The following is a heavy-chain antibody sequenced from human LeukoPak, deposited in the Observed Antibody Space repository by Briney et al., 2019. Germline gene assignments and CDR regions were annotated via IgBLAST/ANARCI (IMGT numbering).Heavy chain of an antibody. V-gene: IGHV1-46*01. J-gene: IGHJ4*02. Sequence: ASVKVSCKASGYTFTSYYMYWVRQAPGQGLEGMGIVNPSGGSTSYAQKFQGRVTMTRDMSTSTVYRELSSLRPEDTAVYYCASLGGSYADYWGQGTLVTVPS. CDR3: ASLGGSYADY. CDR1: GYTFTSYY. CDR2: VNPSGGST. D-gene: IGHD1-26*01.